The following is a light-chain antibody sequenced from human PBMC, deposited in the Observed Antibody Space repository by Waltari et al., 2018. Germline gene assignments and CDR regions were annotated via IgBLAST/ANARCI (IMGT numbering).Light chain of an antibody. J-gene: IGKJ3*01. Sequence: EIILTQSPVTLSSSPVERATLSCRASQSVGSSLVWYQHKPVQPPRLLIYNASKRAPGISDRFSGTGSGTDFTLTISSLEPEDFAVYYCQQRSHFYTFGPGTRVDVK. CDR1: QSVGSS. CDR2: NAS. V-gene: IGKV3-11*01. CDR3: QQRSHFYT.